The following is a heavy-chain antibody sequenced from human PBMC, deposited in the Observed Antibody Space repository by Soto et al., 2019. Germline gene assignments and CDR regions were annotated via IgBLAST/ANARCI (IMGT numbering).Heavy chain of an antibody. D-gene: IGHD6-6*01. CDR2: TGLNGRTT. CDR3: ATVHSTSRSFAY. V-gene: IGHV3-23*01. CDR1: GFTFSMSA. Sequence: GGSLRLSCAASGFTFSMSAMTWVRQAPGKGLEWVSTTGLNGRTTYYADSVKGRFTVSRDNSKNTLDLHMSSLRAEDTAVYYCATVHSTSRSFAYWGQGTLVTVSS. J-gene: IGHJ4*02.